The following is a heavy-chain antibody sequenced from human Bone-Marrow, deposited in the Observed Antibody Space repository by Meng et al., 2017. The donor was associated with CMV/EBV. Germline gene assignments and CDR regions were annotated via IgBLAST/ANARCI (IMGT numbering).Heavy chain of an antibody. J-gene: IGHJ5*02. CDR2: ISWSSSTM. V-gene: IGHV3-9*01. CDR3: AKGSSPGYSSSWFDD. Sequence: GGSLRLSCAASGFTFDDYAMHWVRQAPGKGLEWISGISWSSSTMGYADSVKGRFTISRDNAKSSLNLHMNSLRDEDTALYFCAKGSSPGYSSSWFDDWGQGTLVTVS. CDR1: GFTFDDYA. D-gene: IGHD6-13*01.